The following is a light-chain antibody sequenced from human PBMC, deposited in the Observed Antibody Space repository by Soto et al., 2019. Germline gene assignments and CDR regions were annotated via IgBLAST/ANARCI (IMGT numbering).Light chain of an antibody. CDR1: NGIRND. J-gene: IGKJ2*02. V-gene: IGKV1-17*01. CDR2: AAF. Sequence: DIQMTHSPSSLSASVGDRVTITCRASNGIRNDLAWYQHKPGKAPNRLIYAAFSLQSGVPSRLSGSGSGTELTLTIRSIQPEDFATYYCLQHNSFPCTFGQVTKLEIK. CDR3: LQHNSFPCT.